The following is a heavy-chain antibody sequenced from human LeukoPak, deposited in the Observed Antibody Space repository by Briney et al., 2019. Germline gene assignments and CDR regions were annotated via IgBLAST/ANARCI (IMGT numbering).Heavy chain of an antibody. CDR2: IYHSGST. V-gene: IGHV4-39*07. CDR3: ARWDPYDSSGFDAFDI. D-gene: IGHD3-22*01. Sequence: PSETLSLTCTVSGGSISSSSYYWGWIRQPPGKGLEWIGSIYHSGSTYYNPSLKSRVTISVDTSKNQFSLKLSSVTAADTAVYYCARWDPYDSSGFDAFDIWGQGTMVTVSS. J-gene: IGHJ3*02. CDR1: GGSISSSSYY.